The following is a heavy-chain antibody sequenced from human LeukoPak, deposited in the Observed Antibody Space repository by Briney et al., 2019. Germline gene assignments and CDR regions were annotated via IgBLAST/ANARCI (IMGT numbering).Heavy chain of an antibody. CDR1: GFTVSNNY. V-gene: IGHV3-53*01. CDR3: ARNPYDSSGYYSFFDF. Sequence: GGSLRLSCAASGFTVSNNYMSWVRQAPGKGLEWVSVIYSGGGAYYADSVKGRFTTSRDNSKNTLYLQMNSLRAEDTAVYYCARNPYDSSGYYSFFDFWGQGTLVTVSS. CDR2: IYSGGGA. D-gene: IGHD3-22*01. J-gene: IGHJ4*02.